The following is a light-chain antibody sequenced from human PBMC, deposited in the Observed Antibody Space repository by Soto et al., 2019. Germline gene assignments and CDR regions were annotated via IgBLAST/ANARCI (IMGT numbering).Light chain of an antibody. CDR1: QSISSW. CDR3: QHYNSYSEA. V-gene: IGKV1-5*03. Sequence: PVSQSPSTLSAPVGDRVHITCRASQSISSWLAWYQQKPGKAPKLLIYKASTLKSGVPSRFSGSGSGTEFTLTISSLQPDDFATYYCQHYNSYSEAFAQRAKVDI. J-gene: IGKJ1*01. CDR2: KAS.